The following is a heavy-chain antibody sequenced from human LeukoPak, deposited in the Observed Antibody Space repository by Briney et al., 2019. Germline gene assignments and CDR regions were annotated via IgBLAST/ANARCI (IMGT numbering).Heavy chain of an antibody. V-gene: IGHV3-15*01. Sequence: PGGSLRLSCAASGFTFSDAWMTWVRQAPGKGLEWVGRIKSKDDGGTTGYAAPVKGRFTISRDDSKNTLYLQMNSLRTEDTAVYYCCRFVVLVDNITGDQAASDIWGQGTMVTVSS. D-gene: IGHD1-14*01. CDR3: CRFVVLVDNITGDQAASDI. J-gene: IGHJ3*02. CDR1: GFTFSDAW. CDR2: IKSKDDGGTT.